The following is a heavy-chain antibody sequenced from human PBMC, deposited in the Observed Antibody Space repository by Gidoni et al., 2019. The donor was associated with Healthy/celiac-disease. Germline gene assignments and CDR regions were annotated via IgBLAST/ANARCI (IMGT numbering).Heavy chain of an antibody. D-gene: IGHD5-12*01. CDR1: GGSFSGYY. J-gene: IGHJ4*02. CDR3: ASVRSGYSGYQLDY. CDR2: INHSGST. V-gene: IGHV4-34*01. Sequence: QVQLQQWGAGLLTPSETLSLTCAVYGGSFSGYYWSWIRQPPGKGLEWIGEINHSGSTNYNPSLKSRVTISVDTSKNQFSLKLSSGTAADTAVYYCASVRSGYSGYQLDYWGQGTLVTVSS.